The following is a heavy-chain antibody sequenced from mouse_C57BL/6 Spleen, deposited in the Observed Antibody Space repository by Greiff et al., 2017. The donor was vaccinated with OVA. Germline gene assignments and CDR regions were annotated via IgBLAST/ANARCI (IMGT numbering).Heavy chain of an antibody. D-gene: IGHD2-2*01. V-gene: IGHV5-17*01. J-gene: IGHJ4*01. Sequence: EVQRVESGGGLVKPGGSLKLSCAASGFTFSDYGMHWVRQAPEKGLEWVAYISSGSSTIYSADTVKGRFTISRDKAKNTLFLQMTRLRSEDTAMYYCARIGGYDGRRDYYAMDYWGQGTSVTVSS. CDR3: ARIGGYDGRRDYYAMDY. CDR1: GFTFSDYG. CDR2: ISSGSSTI.